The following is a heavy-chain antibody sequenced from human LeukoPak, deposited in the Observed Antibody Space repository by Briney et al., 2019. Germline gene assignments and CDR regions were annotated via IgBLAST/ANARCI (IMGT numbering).Heavy chain of an antibody. CDR3: ARRNFDWFLVWFDP. Sequence: GGSLRLSCAASGFTFSDYFMSWIRQAPGKGLEWVSYISSSGSAIYYADSVKGRFTISRDNAKNSLYLQMNSLRAEDRAVYYCARRNFDWFLVWFDPWGQGTLVTVSS. CDR1: GFTFSDYF. V-gene: IGHV3-11*01. D-gene: IGHD3-9*01. CDR2: ISSSGSAI. J-gene: IGHJ5*02.